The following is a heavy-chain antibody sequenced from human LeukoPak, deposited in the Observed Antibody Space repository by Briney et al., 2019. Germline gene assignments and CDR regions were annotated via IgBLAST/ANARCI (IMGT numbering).Heavy chain of an antibody. CDR3: AREVYSSSWYNYVFDY. V-gene: IGHV4-39*07. CDR2: IYHSGST. Sequence: SETLSLTCTVSGGSISSSSYYWGWIRQPPGKGLEWIGSIYHSGSTYYNPSLKSRVTISVDTSKNQFSLKLSSVTAADAAVYYCAREVYSSSWYNYVFDYWGQGTLVTVSS. CDR1: GGSISSSSYY. J-gene: IGHJ4*02. D-gene: IGHD6-13*01.